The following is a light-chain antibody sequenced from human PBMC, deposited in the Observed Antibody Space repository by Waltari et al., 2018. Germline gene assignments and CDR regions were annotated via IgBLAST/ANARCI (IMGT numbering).Light chain of an antibody. J-gene: IGKJ1*01. V-gene: IGKV4-1*01. Sequence: DIVMTQSPDSLAVSLGERATIHCKSSQTILYRSNNKNYLAWYQQKPGQPPKLLIYWASTRESGVPDRFGGSGSGTHFTLTINSLQAEDVAVYYCQQYYNTPWTFGQGTKVEIK. CDR3: QQYYNTPWT. CDR2: WAS. CDR1: QTILYRSNNKNY.